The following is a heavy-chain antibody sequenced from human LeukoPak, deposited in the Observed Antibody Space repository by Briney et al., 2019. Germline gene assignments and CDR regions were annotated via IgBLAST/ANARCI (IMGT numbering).Heavy chain of an antibody. V-gene: IGHV4-34*01. D-gene: IGHD1-26*01. CDR2: INHSGST. J-gene: IGHJ4*02. CDR1: GGSFSGYY. CDR3: ARDLSGTYRVVDY. Sequence: SETLSLTCAVYGGSFSGYYWSWIRQPPGRGLEWIGEINHSGSTNYNPSLKSRVTISVDTSKNQFSLKLSSVTAEDTAVYYCARDLSGTYRVVDYWGQGTLVTVSS.